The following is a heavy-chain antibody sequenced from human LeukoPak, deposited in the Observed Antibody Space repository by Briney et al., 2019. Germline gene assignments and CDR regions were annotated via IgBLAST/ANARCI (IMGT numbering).Heavy chain of an antibody. J-gene: IGHJ5*02. Sequence: ASVKVSCKASGYTFTGYYMHWVRQASGQGLEWMGRINPNSGGTNYAQKFQGRVTMTRDTSISTAYMELSRLRSDDTAVYYCARDARYSGSYYVGYWFDPWGQGTLVTVSS. CDR1: GYTFTGYY. D-gene: IGHD1-26*01. CDR2: INPNSGGT. CDR3: ARDARYSGSYYVGYWFDP. V-gene: IGHV1-2*06.